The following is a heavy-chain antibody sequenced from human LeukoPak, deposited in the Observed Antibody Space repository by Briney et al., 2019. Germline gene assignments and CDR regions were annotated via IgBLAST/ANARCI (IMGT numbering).Heavy chain of an antibody. Sequence: PGGSLRLSCVVSGFTFSSYGVHWVRQTPGKGLEWLAVISYDGSYKNYADSVKGRFTISRDNSKNTLYLQMNSLRAEDTAVYYCARDPANYYFDYWGQGTLVTVSS. J-gene: IGHJ4*02. CDR1: GFTFSSYG. CDR3: ARDPANYYFDY. CDR2: ISYDGSYK. V-gene: IGHV3-30*03. D-gene: IGHD1-7*01.